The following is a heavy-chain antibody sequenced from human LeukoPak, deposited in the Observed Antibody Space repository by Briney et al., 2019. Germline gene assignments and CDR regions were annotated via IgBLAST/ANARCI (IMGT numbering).Heavy chain of an antibody. CDR1: RFTVISYT. V-gene: IGHV3-23*01. CDR3: AKGDFVVTSAKNRHFDP. J-gene: IGHJ5*02. Sequence: PGGSLSLFCAASRFTVISYTINWVRQAPGKGLEWVSAIRGGGANTYYADSVKGRFTIARDNSKNTLYLQMNSLRAEDTAVYYCAKGDFVVTSAKNRHFDPWGQGTLVTVSS. D-gene: IGHD2-2*01. CDR2: IRGGGANT.